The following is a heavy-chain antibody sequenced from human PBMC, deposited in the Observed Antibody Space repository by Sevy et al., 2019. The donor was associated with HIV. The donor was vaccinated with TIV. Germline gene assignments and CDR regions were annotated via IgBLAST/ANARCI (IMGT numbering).Heavy chain of an antibody. CDR2: IKQDGSEK. CDR3: AACYYDSTGAFDY. D-gene: IGHD3-22*01. V-gene: IGHV3-7*01. Sequence: GGSLRLSCAASGFTFSSYWMSWVRQAPGKGLEWVANIKQDGSEKYYVDSVKGRFTISRDNAKNSLYLQMNSLRDADTAVYYCAACYYDSTGAFDYWGQGTLVTVSS. J-gene: IGHJ4*02. CDR1: GFTFSSYW.